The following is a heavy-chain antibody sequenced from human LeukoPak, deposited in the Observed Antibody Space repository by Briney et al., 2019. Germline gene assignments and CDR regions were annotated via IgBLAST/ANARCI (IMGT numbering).Heavy chain of an antibody. V-gene: IGHV4-39*07. Sequence: SETLSLTCTVSGGSISSGGYYWSWIRQPPGKGLEWIGEINHSGSTNYNPSLKSRVTISVDTSKNQFSLKLSSVTAADTAVYYCARAPVVVRGYFDYWGQGTLVTVSS. J-gene: IGHJ4*02. CDR1: GGSISSGGYY. CDR2: INHSGST. CDR3: ARAPVVVRGYFDY. D-gene: IGHD2-15*01.